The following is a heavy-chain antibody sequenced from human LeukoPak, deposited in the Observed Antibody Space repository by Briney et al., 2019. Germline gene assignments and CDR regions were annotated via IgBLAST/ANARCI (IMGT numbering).Heavy chain of an antibody. CDR1: GYRITSYW. Sequence: GGSLKISCKGSGYRITSYWIGWVGQIPGKGLEWLGIIYPGDSDTRYSPSFQAQVTISADKSISTAYLQWSSLKASDTAMYYCHYYGSGTSDFDYWGQGTLVTVSS. V-gene: IGHV5-51*01. CDR2: IYPGDSDT. D-gene: IGHD3-10*01. J-gene: IGHJ4*02. CDR3: HYYGSGTSDFDY.